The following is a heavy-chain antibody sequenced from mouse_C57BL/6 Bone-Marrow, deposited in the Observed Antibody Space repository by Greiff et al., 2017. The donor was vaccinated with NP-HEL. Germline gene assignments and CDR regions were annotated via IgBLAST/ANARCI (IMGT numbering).Heavy chain of an antibody. CDR1: GYAFTNYL. CDR3: TRSRLNAMDD. V-gene: IGHV1-54*01. CDR2: INPGSGGT. Sequence: VQLQQSGAELVRPGTSVKVSCKASGYAFTNYLIEWVKQRPGQGLEWIGVINPGSGGTNYNEKFKGKATLTADNSSSTAYMQLSSLTSEDSAVYFWTRSRLNAMDDWGQGTSVTVSS. J-gene: IGHJ4*01.